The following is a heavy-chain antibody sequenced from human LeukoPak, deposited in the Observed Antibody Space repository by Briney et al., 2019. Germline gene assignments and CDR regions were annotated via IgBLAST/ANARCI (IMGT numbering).Heavy chain of an antibody. CDR3: ARSYGRVDY. J-gene: IGHJ4*02. Sequence: GGSLRLSCAASGFTFSSYWMSWARQAPGKGLEWVANIQQDGSDKYYVDSVKGRFTISRDNAKNSLYLQMNSLRAEDTAVYYCARSYGRVDYWGQGTLVTVSS. D-gene: IGHD5-18*01. CDR1: GFTFSSYW. V-gene: IGHV3-7*01. CDR2: IQQDGSDK.